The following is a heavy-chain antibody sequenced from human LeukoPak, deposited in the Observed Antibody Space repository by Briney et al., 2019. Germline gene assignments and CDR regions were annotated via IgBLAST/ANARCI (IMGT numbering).Heavy chain of an antibody. CDR3: ARGEYYDFWLRGGMGV. CDR1: GGSISIGDYY. CDR2: IYYSGST. D-gene: IGHD3-3*01. J-gene: IGHJ6*02. V-gene: IGHV4-30-4*02. Sequence: SDTLSLPCTVSGGSISIGDYYWSWVCQPAGKGLEWIGYIYYSGSTYYNPSLKSRVAISVDTSKNQFSLKLSSVTAADTAVYYCARGEYYDFWLRGGMGVWGQGTTVTVSS.